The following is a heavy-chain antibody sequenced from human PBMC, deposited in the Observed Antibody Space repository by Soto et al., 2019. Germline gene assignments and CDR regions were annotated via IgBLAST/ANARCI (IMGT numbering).Heavy chain of an antibody. Sequence: ASVKVSCKASGGTFSSYAISWVRQAPGQGLEWMGGIIPIFGTANYAQKFQGRVTMTRDTSISTAYMELSRLRSDDTAVYYCARGGTGSYYDYGMDVW. V-gene: IGHV1-69*05. CDR3: ARGGTGSYYDYGMDV. J-gene: IGHJ6*01. D-gene: IGHD3-9*01. CDR1: GGTFSSYA. CDR2: IIPIFGTA.